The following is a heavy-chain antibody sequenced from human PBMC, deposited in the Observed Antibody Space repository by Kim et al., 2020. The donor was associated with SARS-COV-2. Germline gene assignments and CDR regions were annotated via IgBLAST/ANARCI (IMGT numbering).Heavy chain of an antibody. Sequence: SETLSLTCTVSGYPISSGYYWGWIRQPPGKGLEWIGSIYHSGSTYYNPSLKSRVTISVDTSKNQFSLKLSSVTAADTAVYYCARGEVGAIAAFDIWGQGTMVTVSS. D-gene: IGHD1-26*01. V-gene: IGHV4-38-2*02. CDR2: IYHSGST. CDR3: ARGEVGAIAAFDI. CDR1: GYPISSGYY. J-gene: IGHJ3*02.